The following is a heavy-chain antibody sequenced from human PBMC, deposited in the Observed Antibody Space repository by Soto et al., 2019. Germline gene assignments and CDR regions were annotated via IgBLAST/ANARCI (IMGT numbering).Heavy chain of an antibody. CDR3: EQTGAGSYHQMDLDY. CDR2: IIPILGIA. CDR1: GGTFSSYT. Sequence: QVQLVQSGAEVKKPGSSVKVSCKASGGTFSSYTISWVRQAPGQGLEWMGRIIPILGIANYAQKFQGRVTITADKSTSTPYMELSSLRSEDTAVYYCEQTGAGSYHQMDLDYWGQGTLVTVSS. D-gene: IGHD3-10*01. V-gene: IGHV1-69*02. J-gene: IGHJ4*02.